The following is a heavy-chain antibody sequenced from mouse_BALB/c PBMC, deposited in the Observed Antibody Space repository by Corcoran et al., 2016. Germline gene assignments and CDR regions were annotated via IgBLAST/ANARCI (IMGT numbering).Heavy chain of an antibody. Sequence: EVQLQQSGAELVKPGASVKLSCTASGFNIKDTYMHWVKQRPEQGLEWIGRIDPANGNTTYDPKFQGKATITADTSSNIAYLQLSSLTSEDTAVYYCARWDWYFDVWGAGTTVTVSS. CDR1: GFNIKDTY. V-gene: IGHV14-3*02. CDR3: ARWDWYFDV. J-gene: IGHJ1*01. CDR2: IDPANGNT.